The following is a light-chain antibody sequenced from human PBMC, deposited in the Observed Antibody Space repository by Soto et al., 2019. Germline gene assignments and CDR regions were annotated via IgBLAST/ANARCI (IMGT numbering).Light chain of an antibody. CDR3: QHYNSYSEA. CDR2: DAS. Sequence: DIQMTQSPSTLSASVGYRVTITCRASQSISSWLAWYQQKPGKAPKVLIFDASSLESGVPSRFSGSGSGTEFTLTISSLQPDDFATYYCQHYNSYSEAFGQGTKVDI. CDR1: QSISSW. J-gene: IGKJ1*01. V-gene: IGKV1-5*01.